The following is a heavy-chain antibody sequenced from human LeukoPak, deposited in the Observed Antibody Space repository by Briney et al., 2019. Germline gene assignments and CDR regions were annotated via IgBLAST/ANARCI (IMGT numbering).Heavy chain of an antibody. J-gene: IGHJ4*02. V-gene: IGHV3-23*01. CDR2: ISGSGGST. Sequence: PGGSLRLSCAASGFTFSNYAMSWVHQAPGKGLEWVSAISGSGGSTYYADSVKGRFTISRDNSKNTLYLQMNSLRAEDTAVHYCAKHGDDILTGYTHWGQGTLVTVSS. CDR1: GFTFSNYA. D-gene: IGHD3-9*01. CDR3: AKHGDDILTGYTH.